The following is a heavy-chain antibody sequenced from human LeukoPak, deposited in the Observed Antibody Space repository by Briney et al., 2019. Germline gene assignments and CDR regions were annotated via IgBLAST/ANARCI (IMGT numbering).Heavy chain of an antibody. CDR1: GFTFSSYS. D-gene: IGHD3-3*01. J-gene: IGHJ5*02. V-gene: IGHV3-21*01. Sequence: GGSLRLSCAASGFTFSSYSMNWVRQAPGKGLEWVSSISSSSSYIYYADSVKGRFTISRDNAKNSLYLQMNSLRAEDTAVYYCAKDPGNYDFWSDPWGQGTLVIVSS. CDR2: ISSSSSYI. CDR3: AKDPGNYDFWSDP.